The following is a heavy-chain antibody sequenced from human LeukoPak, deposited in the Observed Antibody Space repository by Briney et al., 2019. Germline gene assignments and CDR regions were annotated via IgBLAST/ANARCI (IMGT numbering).Heavy chain of an antibody. CDR3: ARDGGDYYDSSGYPFHH. Sequence: GGSLRLSCAASGFTFGSHNMNWVRRAPGKGLEWVSSIGTSSSYIYYADSVKGRFTISRDNAKKSLYLQMNSLRAGDTAVYYCARDGGDYYDSSGYPFHHWGQGTLVTVSS. D-gene: IGHD3-22*01. V-gene: IGHV3-21*01. CDR1: GFTFGSHN. J-gene: IGHJ1*01. CDR2: IGTSSSYI.